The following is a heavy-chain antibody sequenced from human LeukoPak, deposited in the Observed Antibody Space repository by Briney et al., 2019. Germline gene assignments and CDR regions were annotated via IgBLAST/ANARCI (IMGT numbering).Heavy chain of an antibody. D-gene: IGHD3-16*02. V-gene: IGHV4-59*01. CDR2: IYYSGST. CDR3: ARASPYDYVWGSYLALAPPAFDY. CDR1: GGSISSYY. Sequence: SETLSLTCTVSGGSISSYYWSWIGQPPGKGLEWIGYIYYSGSTNYNPSLKSRVTISVHTSKNQFSLKLSSVTAADTAVYSCARASPYDYVWGSYLALAPPAFDYWGQGTLVTVSS. J-gene: IGHJ4*02.